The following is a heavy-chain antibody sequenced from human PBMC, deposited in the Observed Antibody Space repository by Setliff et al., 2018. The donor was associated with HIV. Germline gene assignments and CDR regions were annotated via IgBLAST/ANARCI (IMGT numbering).Heavy chain of an antibody. CDR3: AMFSSSSG. Sequence: GGSLRLSCAASGFTFSRYWMHWVRQAPGQGLVWVSGINNDTTTTTYADSVKARFSISRDNAKNTLYLQMNGLRGDDTAVYYCAMFSSSSGWGQGTQVTVSS. CDR1: GFTFSRYW. J-gene: IGHJ4*02. D-gene: IGHD6-6*01. V-gene: IGHV3-74*01. CDR2: INNDTTTT.